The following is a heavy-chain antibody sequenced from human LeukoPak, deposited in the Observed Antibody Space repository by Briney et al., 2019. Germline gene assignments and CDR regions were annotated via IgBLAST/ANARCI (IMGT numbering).Heavy chain of an antibody. CDR1: GFTLSSYS. CDR3: ARANGMDV. CDR2: ISSTSSTI. V-gene: IGHV3-48*02. J-gene: IGHJ6*02. Sequence: GGSLRLSCAASGFTLSSYSMRWVRQARGKGLEWVSYISSTSSTIYYADSVKGRFTISRDNAKNSLYLQMSSLRDDDTALYYCARANGMDVWGQGTTVTVSS.